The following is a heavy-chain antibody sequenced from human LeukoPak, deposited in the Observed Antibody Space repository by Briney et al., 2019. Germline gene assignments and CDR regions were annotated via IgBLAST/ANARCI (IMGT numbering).Heavy chain of an antibody. D-gene: IGHD6-13*01. CDR3: ARAGAAARSYYGY. Sequence: ASVKVSCKASGYTFTSYYMHWVRQAPRQGLEWMGIINPSGGSTSYAQKFQGRVTMTRNTSISTAYMELSSLRSEDTAVYYCARAGAAARSYYGYWGQGTLVTVSS. CDR1: GYTFTSYY. V-gene: IGHV1-46*01. J-gene: IGHJ4*02. CDR2: INPSGGST.